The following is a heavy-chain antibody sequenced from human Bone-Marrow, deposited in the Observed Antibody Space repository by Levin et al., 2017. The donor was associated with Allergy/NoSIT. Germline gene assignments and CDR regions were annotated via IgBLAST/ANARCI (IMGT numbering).Heavy chain of an antibody. J-gene: IGHJ6*03. V-gene: IGHV3-23*01. D-gene: IGHD4-17*01. CDR2: LDGSSGKT. CDR3: AKAGTTVMLDYSYLDV. Sequence: GESLKISCTISGFIFADYAMNWVRQAPGRGLEWVSSLDGSSGKTHYADAAKGRFTISREYSKNTLFLQMNSLRVEDTARYYCAKAGTTVMLDYSYLDVWGEGTAVTVSS. CDR1: GFIFADYA.